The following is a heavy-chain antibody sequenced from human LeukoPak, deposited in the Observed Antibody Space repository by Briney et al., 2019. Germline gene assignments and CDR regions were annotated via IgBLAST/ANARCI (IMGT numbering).Heavy chain of an antibody. CDR2: IHYNGSN. D-gene: IGHD6-25*01. J-gene: IGHJ4*02. V-gene: IGHV4-39*07. CDR3: ARGAAAAGLDY. Sequence: PSETLSLTCTVSGGSISSSSYYWGWVRQPPGKGLEWIGSIHYNGSNYYNPSLKSRVTISVDKSKNQFSLKLSSVTAADTAVYYCARGAAAAGLDYWGQGTLVTVSS. CDR1: GGSISSSSYY.